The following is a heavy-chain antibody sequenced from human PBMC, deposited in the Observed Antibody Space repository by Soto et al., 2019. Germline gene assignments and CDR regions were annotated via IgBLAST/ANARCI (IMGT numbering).Heavy chain of an antibody. J-gene: IGHJ4*02. V-gene: IGHV3-21*06. CDR1: VFTFTRYS. CDR3: AREYEDINSNFEQ. CDR2: ISSTTNYI. D-gene: IGHD1-1*01. Sequence: VGSLRLSCASSVFTFTRYSMNCVRHSPGKGLDWVSSISSTTNYIYYGDSMKGRFTISRDNAKNSLSLEMNSLRAEDTAVYYCAREYEDINSNFEQWGEGTLVTGSS.